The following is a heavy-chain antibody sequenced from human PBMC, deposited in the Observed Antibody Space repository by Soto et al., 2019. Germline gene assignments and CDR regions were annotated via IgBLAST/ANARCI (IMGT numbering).Heavy chain of an antibody. CDR1: GGSFSGYY. Sequence: QVQLQQWGAGLLKPSETLSLTCAVYGGSFSGYYCSWIRQPPGKGLEWIGEINHSGSTNYNPSLKSRVTISVDTSKNQCSLKLSSVTAADTAVYYCARGKGYCSGGSCASHFDYWGQGTLVTVSS. CDR3: ARGKGYCSGGSCASHFDY. V-gene: IGHV4-34*01. J-gene: IGHJ4*02. D-gene: IGHD2-15*01. CDR2: INHSGST.